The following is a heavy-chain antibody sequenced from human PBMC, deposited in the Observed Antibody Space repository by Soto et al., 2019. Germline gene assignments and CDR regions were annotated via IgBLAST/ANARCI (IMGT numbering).Heavy chain of an antibody. J-gene: IGHJ4*02. CDR3: ARDGTLYDSRAYYYLY. V-gene: IGHV1-69*01. CDR1: GGTFSSYT. CDR2: ITPMFGTP. Sequence: QMQLVQSGAEVKKPGSSVKVSCKASGGTFSSYTITWVRQAPGQGLEWMGGITPMFGTPNYAERFRGRVTITADESTSTAYMELSRLRCEDTAMYFCARDGTLYDSRAYYYLYWGQGTLVTVSS. D-gene: IGHD3-22*01.